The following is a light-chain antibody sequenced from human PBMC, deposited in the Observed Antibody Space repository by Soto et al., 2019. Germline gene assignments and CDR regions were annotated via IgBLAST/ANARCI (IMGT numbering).Light chain of an antibody. J-gene: IGLJ1*01. CDR3: QSYDSSLSGYV. Sequence: QSVLTHPPSVSGAPGQRVTISCTGSSSNIGAGYDVHWYQQLPGTAPKLLIYANNNRPSGVPGRFSGSKSGTSASLAITGLQAEDEADYYCQSYDSSLSGYVFGTGTKLTVL. CDR1: SSNIGAGYD. V-gene: IGLV1-40*01. CDR2: ANN.